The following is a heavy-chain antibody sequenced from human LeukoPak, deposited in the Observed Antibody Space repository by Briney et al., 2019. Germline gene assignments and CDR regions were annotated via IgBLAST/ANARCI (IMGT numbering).Heavy chain of an antibody. CDR3: AKGGTSVTRYVDY. J-gene: IGHJ4*02. D-gene: IGHD4-17*01. CDR2: ISYDGNNK. V-gene: IGHV3-30*04. CDR1: GFTFSSYA. Sequence: PGGSLRLSCAASGFTFSSYATHWVRQAPGKGLEWVAVISYDGNNKYYADSVKARFTISRDNSQNTVYLQMNSLRAEDTAVYYCAKGGTSVTRYVDYWGQGTLVTVSS.